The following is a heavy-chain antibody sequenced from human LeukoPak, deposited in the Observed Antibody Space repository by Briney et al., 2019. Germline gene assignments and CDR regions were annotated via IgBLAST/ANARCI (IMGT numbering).Heavy chain of an antibody. CDR1: GFTFSSYA. J-gene: IGHJ4*02. V-gene: IGHV3-23*01. CDR2: ISGSGGTT. Sequence: PGGSLRLSCAASGFTFSSYAMSWVRQAPGKGLEWVSAISGSGGTTYYADSVKGRFTISRDNSKNTLYLQMNSLRAEDTAIYYCAKWTGYCTDGSCYEGGGYIDFWGQGTLVTVSS. D-gene: IGHD2-15*01. CDR3: AKWTGYCTDGSCYEGGGYIDF.